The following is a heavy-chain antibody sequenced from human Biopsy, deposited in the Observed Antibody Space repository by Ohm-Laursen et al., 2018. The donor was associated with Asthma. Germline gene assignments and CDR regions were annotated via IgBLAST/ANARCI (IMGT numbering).Heavy chain of an antibody. Sequence: SLRLSCAASGFTFSSYGMHWVRQAPGKGLKWVAVISYDGSNKYYADSVKGRFTISRDNSKNTLYLQMNSLRAEDTAVYYCARHLSPGYHHYAMDVWGQGTTVTVSS. J-gene: IGHJ6*02. CDR2: ISYDGSNK. D-gene: IGHD3-16*02. CDR3: ARHLSPGYHHYAMDV. V-gene: IGHV3-30*03. CDR1: GFTFSSYG.